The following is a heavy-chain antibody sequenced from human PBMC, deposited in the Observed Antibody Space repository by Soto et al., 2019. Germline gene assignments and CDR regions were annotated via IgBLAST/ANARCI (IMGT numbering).Heavy chain of an antibody. J-gene: IGHJ6*03. D-gene: IGHD6-6*01. CDR1: GGSFSGYY. CDR3: ARGQFKSMSPGRRFYYYYYMDV. V-gene: IGHV4-34*01. Sequence: SETLSLTCAVYGGSFSGYYWSWIRQPPGKGLEWIGEINHSGSTNYNPSLKSRVTISVDTSKNQFSLKLSSVTAADTAVYYCARGQFKSMSPGRRFYYYYYMDVWGKGTTVTVSS. CDR2: INHSGST.